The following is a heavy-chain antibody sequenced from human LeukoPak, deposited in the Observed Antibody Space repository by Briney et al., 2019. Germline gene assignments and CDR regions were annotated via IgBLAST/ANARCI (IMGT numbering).Heavy chain of an antibody. J-gene: IGHJ3*02. CDR2: INPNSGGT. CDR1: GYTFTGYY. Sequence: ASVKVSCKASGYTFTGYYMHWVRQAPGQGLEWMGWINPNSGGTNYAQKFQGRVTMTRDTSISTAYMELSRLRSDDTAVYYCARDSNPHITMIVVVIRDDAFDIWGQGTMVTVSS. CDR3: ARDSNPHITMIVVVIRDDAFDI. V-gene: IGHV1-2*02. D-gene: IGHD3-22*01.